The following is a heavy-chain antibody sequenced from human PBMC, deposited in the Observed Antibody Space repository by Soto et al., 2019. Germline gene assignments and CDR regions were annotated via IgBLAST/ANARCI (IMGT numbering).Heavy chain of an antibody. CDR1: GIAISNDNYH. V-gene: IGHV4-39*07. CDR2: IFYTGNT. D-gene: IGHD3-3*01. Sequence: PSETLSLACTVSGIAISNDNYHWGWIRQPPGKGLEWIGSIFYTGNTYYKSSLESRITISVDTSKNQFSLKLSSVTAADTAVYYCARDKLKDFWSGYSGDNLFDPWGQGTLVTVSS. J-gene: IGHJ5*02. CDR3: ARDKLKDFWSGYSGDNLFDP.